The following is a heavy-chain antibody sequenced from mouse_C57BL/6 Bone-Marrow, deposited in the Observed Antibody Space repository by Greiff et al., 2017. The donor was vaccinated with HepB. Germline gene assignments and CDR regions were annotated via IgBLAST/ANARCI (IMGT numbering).Heavy chain of an antibody. J-gene: IGHJ1*03. V-gene: IGHV5-17*01. CDR3: ARRFYDYAWYFDV. CDR1: GFTFSDYG. Sequence: EVHLVESGGGLVKPGGSLKLSCAASGFTFSDYGMHWVRQAPEKGLEWVAYISSGSSTIYYADTVKGRFTISRDNAKNTLFLQMTSLRSEDTAMYDCARRFYDYAWYFDVWGTGTTVTVSS. CDR2: ISSGSSTI. D-gene: IGHD2-4*01.